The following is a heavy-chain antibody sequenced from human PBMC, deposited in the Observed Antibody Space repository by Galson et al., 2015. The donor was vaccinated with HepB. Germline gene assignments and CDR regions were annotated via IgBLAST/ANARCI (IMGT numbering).Heavy chain of an antibody. CDR2: ISYTGST. CDR1: GDSLTSSTSY. D-gene: IGHD3-16*01. V-gene: IGHV4-39*02. Sequence: SETLSLTCVVSGDSLTSSTSYWGWIRQPPGKGLEWIGNISYTGSTYYNPSLKGRVIISVDTSKKHFSLRLTSVTAADTAIYYCARLNDFLCGTYGFDVWGQGTMVTVSS. CDR3: ARLNDFLCGTYGFDV. J-gene: IGHJ3*01.